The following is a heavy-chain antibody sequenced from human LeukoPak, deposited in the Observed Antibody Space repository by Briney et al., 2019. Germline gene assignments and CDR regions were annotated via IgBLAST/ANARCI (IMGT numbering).Heavy chain of an antibody. D-gene: IGHD1-26*01. V-gene: IGHV1-2*02. J-gene: IGHJ4*02. Sequence: ASVKVSCKASGYTFTSYYMHWVRQAPGQGLEWMGWNNPKSGGTNYAQKFQGRVTMTRDTSISTAYVELSGLRSDDTAIYYCARRTGSSLYFDYWGQGTQVTVSS. CDR1: GYTFTSYY. CDR3: ARRTGSSLYFDY. CDR2: NNPKSGGT.